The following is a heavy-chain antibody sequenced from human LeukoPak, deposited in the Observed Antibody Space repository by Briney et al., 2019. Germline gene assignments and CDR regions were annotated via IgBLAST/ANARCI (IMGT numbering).Heavy chain of an antibody. CDR1: GFTVSSSY. CDR2: IYSGGST. CDR3: ARHYCSRSNCYWRGDNWFDP. J-gene: IGHJ5*02. Sequence: GGSLRLSCAASGFTVSSSYMSWVRQAPGKGLEWVSVIYSGGSTYYADSVKGRFTISRDNSKNTPSLQMNSLRDEDTAVYYCARHYCSRSNCYWRGDNWFDPWGQGTLVTVSS. V-gene: IGHV3-53*01. D-gene: IGHD2-2*01.